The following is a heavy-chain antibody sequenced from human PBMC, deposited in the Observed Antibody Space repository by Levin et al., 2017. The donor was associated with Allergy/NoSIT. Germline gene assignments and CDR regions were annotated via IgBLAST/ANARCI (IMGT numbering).Heavy chain of an antibody. CDR2: VTHSGVT. CDR1: GGSFDDGF. J-gene: IGHJ5*01. CDR3: AGQRCNNGGGCFGDDWFDS. Sequence: PSETLSLTCAVSGGSFDDGFWSWIRQSPGKGLEWIGEVTHSGVTEYNPSLKSRVTISVDSSKKQFSLKVTSVTAAETGVYYGAGQRCNNGGGCFGDDWFDSWGRGTLVTVSS. V-gene: IGHV4-34*01. D-gene: IGHD2-8*01.